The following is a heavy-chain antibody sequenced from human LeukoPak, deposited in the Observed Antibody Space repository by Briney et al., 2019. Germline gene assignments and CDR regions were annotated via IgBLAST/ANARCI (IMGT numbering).Heavy chain of an antibody. D-gene: IGHD7-27*01. CDR3: ARLGYYYYYMDV. CDR2: INHGGST. J-gene: IGHJ6*03. Sequence: SETLSLTCAVYGGSFSGYYWSWIRQPPGKGLEWIGEINHGGSTNYNPSLKSRVTISVDTSKNQFSLKLSSVTAADTAVYYCARLGYYYYYMDVWGKGTTVTISS. V-gene: IGHV4-34*01. CDR1: GGSFSGYY.